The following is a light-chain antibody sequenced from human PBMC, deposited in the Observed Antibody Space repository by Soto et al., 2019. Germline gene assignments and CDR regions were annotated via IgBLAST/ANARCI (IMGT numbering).Light chain of an antibody. V-gene: IGKV2-28*01. CDR1: QSLLHSNGYNY. Sequence: DIVMTQSPLSLPVTPGEPASISCRSSQSLLHSNGYNYLDWYLQKPGQSPQLLIYLGSNRASGVPDRFSGSESGTDCTLKISRVEAGDVGVYYCMQDLQTLITFGQGTRLEI. CDR2: LGS. J-gene: IGKJ5*01. CDR3: MQDLQTLIT.